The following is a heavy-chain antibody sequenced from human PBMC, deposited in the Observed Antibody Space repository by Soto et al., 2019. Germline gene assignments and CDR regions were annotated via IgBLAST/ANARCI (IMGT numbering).Heavy chain of an antibody. Sequence: QVQLVESGGGVVQPGRSLRLSCAASGFTLSSYDMHWVRQAPGKGLEWVAVIWYDGSNRYYADSVKGRFTISRDNSKNTLYLQMNSLRAEDTAVYYCARGRYYDSSATRNDYWGQGTLVTVSS. D-gene: IGHD3-22*01. J-gene: IGHJ4*02. V-gene: IGHV3-33*01. CDR1: GFTLSSYD. CDR3: ARGRYYDSSATRNDY. CDR2: IWYDGSNR.